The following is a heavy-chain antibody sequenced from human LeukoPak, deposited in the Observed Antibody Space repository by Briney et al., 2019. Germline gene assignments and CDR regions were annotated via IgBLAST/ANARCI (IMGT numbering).Heavy chain of an antibody. CDR2: VKQGGSEK. V-gene: IGHV3-7*01. Sequence: PGGSLRLSCAASGFSFSSYWMSWVRQAPGKGLEWVTSVKQGGSEKYYVDSVKGRFTISRDDAKNSLYLQMNSLRAVDTAVYFCARGHPLFEYWGQRTLVTVSS. CDR1: GFSFSSYW. CDR3: ARGHPLFEY. J-gene: IGHJ4*02.